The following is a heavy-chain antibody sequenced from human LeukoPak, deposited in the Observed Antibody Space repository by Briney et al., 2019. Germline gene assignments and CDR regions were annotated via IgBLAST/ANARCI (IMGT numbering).Heavy chain of an antibody. CDR1: GGSISSDY. Sequence: SETLSLTCTVSGGSISSDYWSWMRQPPGKGLEWIAFLHYSGTINYNPSLKSRVTISVDTSKSQFSLRLNSVTAADAAVYFCARGRLRTVQDHWGQGTLVTVSS. D-gene: IGHD1-1*01. CDR3: ARGRLRTVQDH. CDR2: LHYSGTI. V-gene: IGHV4-59*01. J-gene: IGHJ4*02.